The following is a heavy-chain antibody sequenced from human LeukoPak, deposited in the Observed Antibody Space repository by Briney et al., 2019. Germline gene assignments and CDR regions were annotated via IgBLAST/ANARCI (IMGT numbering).Heavy chain of an antibody. CDR3: ARARAETAARDY. V-gene: IGHV1-69*13. J-gene: IGHJ4*02. Sequence: GASVKVSCKASGGTFSSYAISWVRQAPGQGLEWMGGIIPIFGTANYAQKFQGRVTITADESTSTAYMELSSLRSEDTAVYYCARARAETAARDYWGQGTLVTVSS. CDR2: IIPIFGTA. D-gene: IGHD2-21*02. CDR1: GGTFSSYA.